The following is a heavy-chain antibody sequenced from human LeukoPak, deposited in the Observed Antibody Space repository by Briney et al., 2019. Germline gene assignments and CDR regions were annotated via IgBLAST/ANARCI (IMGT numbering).Heavy chain of an antibody. CDR3: ARQREPTGTTGLSSPFDI. V-gene: IGHV5-51*01. D-gene: IGHD1-1*01. J-gene: IGHJ3*02. Sequence: GESLKISCQSSGYIFTSYWIGWVRQMPGKGLEWMAIIYPGDSDTRYSPSFQGQVTISADKSITTAYLQWSSLKASDTAMYYCARQREPTGTTGLSSPFDIWGQGTMVTVSS. CDR2: IYPGDSDT. CDR1: GYIFTSYW.